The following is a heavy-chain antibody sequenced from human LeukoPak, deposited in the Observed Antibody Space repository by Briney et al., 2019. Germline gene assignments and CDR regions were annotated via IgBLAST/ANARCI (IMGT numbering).Heavy chain of an antibody. CDR1: GFRLSNYA. CDR3: AGDSAYYYDSSGFSYCDY. Sequence: GRSLRLSCAASGFRLSNYAMHWVRQAPGKGLEWVAVISLDGSKEDYADSVKGRFTISRDNSKNTLYVQLNSLSVEDTAVYYCAGDSAYYYDSSGFSYCDYWGPGTLVTVSS. J-gene: IGHJ4*02. V-gene: IGHV3-30-3*01. D-gene: IGHD3-22*01. CDR2: ISLDGSKE.